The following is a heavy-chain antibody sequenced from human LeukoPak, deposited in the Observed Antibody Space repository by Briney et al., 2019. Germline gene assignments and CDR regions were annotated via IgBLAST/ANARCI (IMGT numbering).Heavy chain of an antibody. CDR1: GYTFTSYG. V-gene: IGHV1-18*01. J-gene: IGHJ4*02. CDR3: ARDLKRGYSSGRYSWGTGSSNDY. D-gene: IGHD6-19*01. Sequence: ASVKVSCKAYGYTFTSYGISWVRQAPGQGLEWMGWISAYNGNTNYAQKLQGRVTMTTDTSTSTAYMELRSLRSDDTAVYYCARDLKRGYSSGRYSWGTGSSNDYWGQGTLVTVSS. CDR2: ISAYNGNT.